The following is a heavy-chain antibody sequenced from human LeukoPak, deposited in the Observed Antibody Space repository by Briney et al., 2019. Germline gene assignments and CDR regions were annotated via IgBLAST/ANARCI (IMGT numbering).Heavy chain of an antibody. CDR3: ARDPLTNYDSSGYYWYFDL. D-gene: IGHD3-22*01. CDR1: GGSISSYY. Sequence: SETLSLTCTVSGGSISSYYWSWIRQPAGKGLEWIGRIYTSGSTNYNPSLKSRVTMSVDTSKNQFSLQLSSVTAADTAVYYCARDPLTNYDSSGYYWYFDLWGRGTLVTVSS. CDR2: IYTSGST. V-gene: IGHV4-4*07. J-gene: IGHJ2*01.